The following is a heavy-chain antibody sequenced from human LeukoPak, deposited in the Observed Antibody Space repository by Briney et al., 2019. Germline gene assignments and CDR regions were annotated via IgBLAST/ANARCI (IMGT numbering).Heavy chain of an antibody. Sequence: SETLSLTCTVSGGSFSTYYWSWIRQPPGKGLEWIGYIYYSGSTNYNPSLKSRVTISVDTSKNQFSLKLSSVTAADTAVYYCTRDEGDGSYFDNWGQGTLVTVSS. CDR1: GGSFSTYY. J-gene: IGHJ4*02. V-gene: IGHV4-59*01. CDR2: IYYSGST. D-gene: IGHD2-15*01. CDR3: TRDEGDGSYFDN.